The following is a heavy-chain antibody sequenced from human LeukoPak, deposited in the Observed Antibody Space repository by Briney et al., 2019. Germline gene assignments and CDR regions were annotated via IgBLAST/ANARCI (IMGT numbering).Heavy chain of an antibody. Sequence: GGSLRLSCAASGFTFSSYGMHWVRQAPGKGLEWVAVVSYDGSNKYYADSVKGRFTISRDNSKNTLYLQMNSLRAEDTAVYYCLRDLNWSLDQWGQGTLVTVSS. CDR1: GFTFSSYG. CDR3: LRDLNWSLDQ. V-gene: IGHV3-30*03. J-gene: IGHJ4*02. CDR2: VSYDGSNK. D-gene: IGHD1-20*01.